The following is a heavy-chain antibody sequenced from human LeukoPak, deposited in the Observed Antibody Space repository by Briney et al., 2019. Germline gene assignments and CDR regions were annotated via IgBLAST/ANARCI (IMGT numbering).Heavy chain of an antibody. V-gene: IGHV3-64*01. Sequence: GGSLRLSCAASGFTFSSYATHWVRQAPGKGLEYVSAISSNGGSTYYANSVKGRFTISRDNSKNTLYLQMGSLRAEDMAVYYCARAGPGDAFDIWGQGTLVTVSS. CDR2: ISSNGGST. CDR3: ARAGPGDAFDI. J-gene: IGHJ3*02. CDR1: GFTFSSYA.